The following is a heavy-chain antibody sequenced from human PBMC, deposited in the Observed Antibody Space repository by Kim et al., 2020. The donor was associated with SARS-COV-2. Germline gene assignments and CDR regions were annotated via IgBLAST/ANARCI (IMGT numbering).Heavy chain of an antibody. CDR2: IWYDGSNK. V-gene: IGHV3-33*01. Sequence: GGSLRLSCAASGFTFSSYGMHWVRQAPGKGLEWVAVIWYDGSNKYYADSVKGRFTISRDNSKNTLYLQMNSLRAEDTAVYYCARGAMIVGDAFDIWGQGTMVTVSS. J-gene: IGHJ3*02. D-gene: IGHD3-22*01. CDR1: GFTFSSYG. CDR3: ARGAMIVGDAFDI.